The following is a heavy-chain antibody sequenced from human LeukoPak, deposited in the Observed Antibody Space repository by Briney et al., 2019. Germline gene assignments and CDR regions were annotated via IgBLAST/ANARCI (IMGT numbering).Heavy chain of an antibody. Sequence: PSETLSLTCTVSGGSISSYYWSWIRQPAGKGLEWIRRIYTSGSTNYNPSLKSRVTISVDKSKNQFSLKLSSVTAADTAVYYCASGPGVGYDFWSGTPSYYYYYMDVWGKGTTATVSS. D-gene: IGHD3-3*01. CDR3: ASGPGVGYDFWSGTPSYYYYYMDV. V-gene: IGHV4-4*07. J-gene: IGHJ6*03. CDR1: GGSISSYY. CDR2: IYTSGST.